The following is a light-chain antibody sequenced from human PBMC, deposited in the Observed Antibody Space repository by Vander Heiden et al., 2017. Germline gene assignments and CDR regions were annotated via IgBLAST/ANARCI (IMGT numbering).Light chain of an antibody. CDR3: CSYAGTYTVWV. CDR1: CSDVGDYNY. V-gene: IGLV2-11*01. J-gene: IGLJ3*02. Sequence: QSALTQPRSVSGSPGQSVTISCTGTCSDVGDYNYVSWYQQHPGKAPKLMIYDVSKRPSGVPDRFSGSKSGNTASLTISGLQAEDEADYYCCSYAGTYTVWVFGGGTKLTVL. CDR2: DVS.